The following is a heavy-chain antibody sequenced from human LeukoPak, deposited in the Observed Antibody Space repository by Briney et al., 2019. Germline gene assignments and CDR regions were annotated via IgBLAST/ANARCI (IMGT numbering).Heavy chain of an antibody. J-gene: IGHJ5*02. CDR1: GGSISRYY. CDR2: IYGSGST. CDR3: ARDSGTTGEVKFDP. V-gene: IGHV4-4*07. D-gene: IGHD3-10*01. Sequence: SETLSLTCTVSGGSISRYYWSWIRQPAGKGLEWIGRIYGSGSTTYNHSLKSRVRLSVDTSKNQFSLKLNSVTAADTAIYFCARDSGTTGEVKFDPWGQGTLVTVSS.